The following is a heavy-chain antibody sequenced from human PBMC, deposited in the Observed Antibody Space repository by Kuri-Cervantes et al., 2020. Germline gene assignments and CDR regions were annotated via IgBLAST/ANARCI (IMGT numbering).Heavy chain of an antibody. Sequence: SVKVSCKASGGTFSRYTISWVRQAPGQGLEWMGRIIPILGIANYAQKFQGRVTITADKSTSTAYMELSSLRSEDTAVYYCARIRDGYPYYFDYWGQGTLVTVSS. CDR3: ARIRDGYPYYFDY. V-gene: IGHV1-69*02. J-gene: IGHJ4*02. CDR2: IIPILGIA. D-gene: IGHD5-24*01. CDR1: GGTFSRYT.